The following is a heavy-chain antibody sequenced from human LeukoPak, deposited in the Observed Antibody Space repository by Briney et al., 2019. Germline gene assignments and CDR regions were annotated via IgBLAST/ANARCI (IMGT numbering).Heavy chain of an antibody. J-gene: IGHJ5*02. CDR1: GGSISSYY. D-gene: IGHD3-3*01. CDR3: ARQGDFWSEGWFDP. V-gene: IGHV4-59*08. Sequence: PSETLSLTCTVSGGSISSYYWSWIRQPPGKGLEWIGYIYYSGSTNYNPSLKSRVTISEDTSKNQFSLKLSSVTAADTAVYYCARQGDFWSEGWFDPWGQGTLVTVSS. CDR2: IYYSGST.